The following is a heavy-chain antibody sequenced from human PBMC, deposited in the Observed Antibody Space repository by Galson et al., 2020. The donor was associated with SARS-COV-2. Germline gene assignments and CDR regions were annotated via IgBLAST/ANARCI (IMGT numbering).Heavy chain of an antibody. CDR2: IYSSGST. J-gene: IGHJ4*02. CDR1: GGSISSGNYY. D-gene: IGHD3-3*01. V-gene: IGHV4-61*02. CDR3: ARGGNNGFCSGYRFED. Sequence: SETLSLTCNVSGGSISSGNYYWNWIRQPAGMGLEWIARIYSSGSTTDNPSLSSRVTISMYVSKNQFSLKLRSVTAADTAVYYCARGGNNGFCSGYRFEDWGQGTLVTVSS.